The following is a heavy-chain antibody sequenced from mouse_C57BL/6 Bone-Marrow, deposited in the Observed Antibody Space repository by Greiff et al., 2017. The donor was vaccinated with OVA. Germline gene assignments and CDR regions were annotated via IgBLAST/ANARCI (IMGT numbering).Heavy chain of an antibody. CDR1: GYTFTSYW. J-gene: IGHJ2*01. V-gene: IGHV1-64*01. D-gene: IGHD3-2*02. CDR2: IHPNSGST. Sequence: QVQLQQPGAELVKPGASVKLSCKASGYTFTSYWMHWVKQRPGQGLEWIGMIHPNSGSTNYNETFKSKATLTVDKSSSTAYMQLSSLTSEDSAVYDCARGGQLRPLYFDYWGRGTTLTVSS. CDR3: ARGGQLRPLYFDY.